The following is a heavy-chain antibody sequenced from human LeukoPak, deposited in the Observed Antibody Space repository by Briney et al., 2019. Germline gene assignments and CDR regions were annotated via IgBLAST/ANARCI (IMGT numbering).Heavy chain of an antibody. CDR2: IYHSGST. D-gene: IGHD4/OR15-4a*01. V-gene: IGHV4-38-2*01. CDR1: GYSISIGYY. Sequence: SETLSLTCAVSGYSISIGYYWGWIRQPPGKGLEWIGSIYHSGSTYYNPSLKSRVTILVDTSKNQFSLKLSSVTAADTAVYYCARGGLTDHFDYWGQGTLVTVSS. CDR3: ARGGLTDHFDY. J-gene: IGHJ4*02.